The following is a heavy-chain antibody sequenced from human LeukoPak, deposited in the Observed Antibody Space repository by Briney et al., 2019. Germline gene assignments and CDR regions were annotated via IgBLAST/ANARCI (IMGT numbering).Heavy chain of an antibody. D-gene: IGHD6-19*01. Sequence: GASVKVSCKASGYTFTSYAMHWVRQAPGQRLEWMGWINAGNGNTKYSQRFQGRVTITRDTSASTAYMELSSLRSEDTAVYYCARAPGYSSGWDFDYWGQGTLVTVSS. CDR1: GYTFTSYA. V-gene: IGHV1-3*01. CDR3: ARAPGYSSGWDFDY. CDR2: INAGNGNT. J-gene: IGHJ4*02.